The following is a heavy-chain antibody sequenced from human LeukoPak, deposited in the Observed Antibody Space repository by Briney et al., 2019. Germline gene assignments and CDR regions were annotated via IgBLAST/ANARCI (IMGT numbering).Heavy chain of an antibody. CDR1: GLSFSTYS. CDR3: ARGAHYDDYGGGYFDY. V-gene: IGHV3-21*01. J-gene: IGHJ4*02. Sequence: NPGGSLRLSCAASGLSFSTYSMNWVRQAPGKGLEWVSSISSSSIYRFYADSVKGRFTISRDNAKKSLYLQMNSLRPEDTAVYYCARGAHYDDYGGGYFDYWGQGTLVTVSS. CDR2: ISSSSIYR. D-gene: IGHD4-23*01.